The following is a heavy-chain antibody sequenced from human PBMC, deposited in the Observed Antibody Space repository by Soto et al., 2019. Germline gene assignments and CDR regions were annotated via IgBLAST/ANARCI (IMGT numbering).Heavy chain of an antibody. J-gene: IGHJ5*02. Sequence: QVRLVESGGGVVQPGRSLRLSCTASGFSFSSYAMYWFRQPPGTGLEWVAVISHDGINKHYADSVKGRVTVSRDNSNPSLDLQLNSLRGEDTAMYYCARDMYSSDYFVKWFEPWGQGTLVTVSS. CDR2: ISHDGINK. D-gene: IGHD6-19*01. CDR1: GFSFSSYA. CDR3: ARDMYSSDYFVKWFEP. V-gene: IGHV3-30-3*01.